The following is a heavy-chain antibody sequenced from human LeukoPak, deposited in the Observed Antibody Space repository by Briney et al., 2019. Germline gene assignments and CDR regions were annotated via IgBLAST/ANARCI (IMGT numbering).Heavy chain of an antibody. D-gene: IGHD1-7*01. V-gene: IGHV4-4*07. J-gene: IGHJ4*02. CDR3: ARGIGTINFDY. CDR2: IYTTGNT. CDR1: GGSMSSYY. Sequence: SETLSLTCSVSGGSMSSYYWSWFRQPAGKGLEWIGRIYTTGNTNYNPSLKSRVTISVDTSKNQFSLKLDSVTAADTAVYYCARGIGTINFDYWGQGVLVTVSS.